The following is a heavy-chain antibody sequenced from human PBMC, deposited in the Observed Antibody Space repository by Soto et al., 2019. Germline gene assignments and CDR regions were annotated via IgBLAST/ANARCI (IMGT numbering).Heavy chain of an antibody. CDR2: ISGYNGDT. CDR3: AKNAKPPHYYYGMDV. V-gene: IGHV1-18*01. Sequence: ASVKVSCKASGYTFIRYGITWVRQAPGQGLEWMGWISGYNGDTKYAQKFQGRVTMTVDTSTTTAYMELRSLTSDDRAVYYCAKNAKPPHYYYGMDVWGPVTTVTVSS. CDR1: GYTFIRYG. D-gene: IGHD2-2*01. J-gene: IGHJ6*02.